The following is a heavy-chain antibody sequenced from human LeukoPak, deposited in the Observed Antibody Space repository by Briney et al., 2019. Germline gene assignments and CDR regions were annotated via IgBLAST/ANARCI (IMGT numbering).Heavy chain of an antibody. CDR3: ARDRRIAAAGYVDPYYYYYMDV. CDR2: MNPNSDNT. D-gene: IGHD6-13*01. Sequence: ASVKVSCKTSEYTFTSYDINWVRQATGQGLEWMGWMNPNSDNTGYAQQFQGRVTMTRNTSISTAYMELSSLRSDDTAVYYCARDRRIAAAGYVDPYYYYYMDVWGKGTTVTVSS. J-gene: IGHJ6*03. V-gene: IGHV1-8*01. CDR1: EYTFTSYD.